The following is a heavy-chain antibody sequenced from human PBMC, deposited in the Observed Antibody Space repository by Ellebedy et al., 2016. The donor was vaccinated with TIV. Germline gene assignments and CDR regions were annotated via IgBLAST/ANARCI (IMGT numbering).Heavy chain of an antibody. CDR2: IYNSGNT. D-gene: IGHD5-12*01. CDR1: GVSIRSFY. CDR3: ARHEGGGFDCLDH. V-gene: IGHV4-59*08. J-gene: IGHJ4*02. Sequence: MPSETLSLTCTVSGVSIRSFYWSRIRQPPGKGLEWIAYIYNSGNTTSNPSLKSRVTMSVDTSKNRFSLKLNSVTAADTAVYYCARHEGGGFDCLDHWGQGTLVTVSS.